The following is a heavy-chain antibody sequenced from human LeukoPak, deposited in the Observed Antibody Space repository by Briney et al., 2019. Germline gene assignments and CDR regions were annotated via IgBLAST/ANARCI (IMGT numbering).Heavy chain of an antibody. V-gene: IGHV1-2*02. CDR3: ARDHVGDDAFDI. J-gene: IGHJ3*02. Sequence: VASVKVSCKASGYTFNVYYIHWVRQAPGRGLEWMGWINPNTGDTNYAQKFQGRVTMTRDTSITTAYMELSGLRSDDTAVYYCARDHVGDDAFDIWGRGTMVTVSS. CDR2: INPNTGDT. D-gene: IGHD1-26*01. CDR1: GYTFNVYY.